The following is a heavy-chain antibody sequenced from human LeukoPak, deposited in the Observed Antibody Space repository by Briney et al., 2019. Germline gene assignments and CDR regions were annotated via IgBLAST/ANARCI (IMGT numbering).Heavy chain of an antibody. Sequence: SETLSLTCTVSGGSISSSSYYWGWVRQPPGKGLEWIGNIYHGGTTHCNPSLKSRVTISIDTSKNKFSLKLSSVTAADTAMYFCARLRDYSLFDYWGQGTPVTVSS. CDR2: IYHGGTT. CDR3: ARLRDYSLFDY. J-gene: IGHJ4*02. V-gene: IGHV4-39*07. D-gene: IGHD4-11*01. CDR1: GGSISSSSYY.